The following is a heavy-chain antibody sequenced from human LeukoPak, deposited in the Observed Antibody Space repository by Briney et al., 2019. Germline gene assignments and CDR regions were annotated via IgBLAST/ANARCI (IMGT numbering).Heavy chain of an antibody. CDR1: GGSISGYY. J-gene: IGHJ4*02. V-gene: IGHV4-59*08. CDR3: ARTLYYTHYPDY. D-gene: IGHD4-11*01. Sequence: SETLSLTCTVSGGSISGYYWSWIRQPPGKGLEWIGYIYYSGSTNYNPSLKSRVTISVDTSKNQFSLKLSSLTAADTAVYYCARTLYYTHYPDYWGQGTLVTVSS. CDR2: IYYSGST.